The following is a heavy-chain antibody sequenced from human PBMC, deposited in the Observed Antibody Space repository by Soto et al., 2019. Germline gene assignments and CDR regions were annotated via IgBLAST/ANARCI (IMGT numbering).Heavy chain of an antibody. J-gene: IGHJ4*02. CDR1: GYTFTSYG. CDR2: ISAYNGNT. Sequence: QVQLVQSGAEVKKPGASVKVSCKASGYTFTSYGISWVRQAPGQGLEWMGWISAYNGNTNYAQKLQDRVTMTTDTSTSTAYMELRSLRSDDTAVYYCARDRGSGWYYYDSSGFFDYWGQGTLVTVSS. CDR3: ARDRGSGWYYYDSSGFFDY. D-gene: IGHD3-22*01. V-gene: IGHV1-18*01.